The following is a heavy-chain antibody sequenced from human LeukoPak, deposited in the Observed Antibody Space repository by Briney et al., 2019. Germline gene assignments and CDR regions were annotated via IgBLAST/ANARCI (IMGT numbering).Heavy chain of an antibody. CDR2: MNPNSGNT. CDR3: ARYSQTHLNWFDP. V-gene: IGHV1-8*01. D-gene: IGHD2-21*01. Sequence: ASVKVSCKASGYTFTSYDINWVRQATGQGLEWMGWMNPNSGNTGYAQKFQGRVTMTRNTSISTAYMELSSLRSEDTAVYYCARYSQTHLNWFDPWGQGTLVTVSS. CDR1: GYTFTSYD. J-gene: IGHJ5*02.